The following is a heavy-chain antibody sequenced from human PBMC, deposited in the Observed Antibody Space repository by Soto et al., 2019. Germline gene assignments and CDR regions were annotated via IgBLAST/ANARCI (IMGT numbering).Heavy chain of an antibody. J-gene: IGHJ5*02. V-gene: IGHV3-73*01. CDR3: TRDLFSYDYRAILWFDP. CDR2: IRSKGRNYAT. CDR1: GFAFSGSA. D-gene: IGHD3-16*01. Sequence: PGGSLSLSCAASGFAFSGSAMYWVRQASGKGPEWVGRIRSKGRNYATEYAASGKGRFTISRDDSKNTAYLQMNSLQTEDTAVYYCTRDLFSYDYRAILWFDPWGQGTPASVS.